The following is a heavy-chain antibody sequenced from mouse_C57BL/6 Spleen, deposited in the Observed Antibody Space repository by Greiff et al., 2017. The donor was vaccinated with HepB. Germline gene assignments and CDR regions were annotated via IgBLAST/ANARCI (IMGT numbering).Heavy chain of an antibody. Sequence: QVQLQQSGAELARPGASVKLSCKASGYTFTSYGISWVKQRTGQGLEWIGEIYPKSGNTYYNEKFKGKATLTADKSSSTAYMELRSLTSEDSAVYYCAREEGYDYDGGAWFAYWGQGTLVTVSA. V-gene: IGHV1-81*01. D-gene: IGHD2-4*01. CDR3: AREEGYDYDGGAWFAY. CDR2: IYPKSGNT. CDR1: GYTFTSYG. J-gene: IGHJ3*01.